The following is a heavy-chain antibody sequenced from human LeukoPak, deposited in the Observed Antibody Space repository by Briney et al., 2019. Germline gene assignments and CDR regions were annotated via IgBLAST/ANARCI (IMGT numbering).Heavy chain of an antibody. Sequence: ASVRVSCKASEYTFSGHFIHWMRQAPGQGLEWVGWINPNSGGTNYAQKFQGRVTLTRDTSAGTAYTDLSSLRSDDTAVYYCAQSIAVPRIPTFDVWGQGTVVAVSS. J-gene: IGHJ3*01. V-gene: IGHV1-2*02. CDR1: EYTFSGHF. CDR2: INPNSGGT. D-gene: IGHD6-19*01. CDR3: AQSIAVPRIPTFDV.